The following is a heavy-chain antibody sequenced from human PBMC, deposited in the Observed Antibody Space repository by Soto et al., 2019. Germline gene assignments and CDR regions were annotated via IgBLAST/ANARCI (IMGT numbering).Heavy chain of an antibody. J-gene: IGHJ5*02. V-gene: IGHV4-31*03. CDR3: AGGSATGTSWLGP. CDR2: IHHNGNS. Sequence: SETLPLTCTVCGGSINSGAYYWRWFRHPPGNGLEWIGYIHHNGNSYNNPSLKSRVSMSLHTSKNQFSLNLTAVTAADTAVYFRAGGSATGTSWLGPWG. D-gene: IGHD2-2*01. CDR1: GGSINSGAYY.